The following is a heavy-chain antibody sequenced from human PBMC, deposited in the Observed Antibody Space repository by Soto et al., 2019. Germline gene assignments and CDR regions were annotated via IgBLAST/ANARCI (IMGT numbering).Heavy chain of an antibody. Sequence: KTSETLSLTCAVYGGSFSGYYWSRIRQPPGKGLEWIGEINHSGSTNYNPSLKSRVTISVDTSKNQFSLKLSSVTAADTAVYYCARGRYSPGYCSSTSCLRSWFDPWGQGTLVTVYS. CDR2: INHSGST. CDR1: GGSFSGYY. CDR3: ARGRYSPGYCSSTSCLRSWFDP. D-gene: IGHD2-2*03. J-gene: IGHJ5*02. V-gene: IGHV4-34*01.